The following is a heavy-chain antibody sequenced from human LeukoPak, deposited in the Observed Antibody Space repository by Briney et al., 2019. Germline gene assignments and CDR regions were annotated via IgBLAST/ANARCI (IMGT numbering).Heavy chain of an antibody. CDR2: ISYDGSNQ. D-gene: IGHD6-13*01. J-gene: IGHJ3*02. V-gene: IGHV3-30*18. CDR1: GFTFSSCA. CDR3: AKDMGSSWYLDAFDI. Sequence: HPGGSLRLSCAASGFTFSSCAMHWVRQAPGKGLEWVAVISYDGSNQYYADSVKGRFTIFRDNSKNSLYLQMNSLRAEDTALYYCAKDMGSSWYLDAFDIWGQGTMVTVSS.